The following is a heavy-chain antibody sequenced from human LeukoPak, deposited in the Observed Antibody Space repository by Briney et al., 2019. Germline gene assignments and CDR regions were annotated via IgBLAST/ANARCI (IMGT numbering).Heavy chain of an antibody. Sequence: GGSLRLSCAASGFTFSSYAMSWVRQAPGKGLEWVAAISDNGGGTYYADSVKGRFTIYRDNSKNTLYLQMNSLRAEDTAVYYCARESRDYDILTGYYLGWFVYWGQGTLVTVSS. CDR3: ARESRDYDILTGYYLGWFVY. CDR1: GFTFSSYA. D-gene: IGHD3-9*01. V-gene: IGHV3-23*01. CDR2: ISDNGGGT. J-gene: IGHJ4*02.